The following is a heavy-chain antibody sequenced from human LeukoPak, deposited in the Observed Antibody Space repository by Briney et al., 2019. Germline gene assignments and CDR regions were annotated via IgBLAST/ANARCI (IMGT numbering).Heavy chain of an antibody. CDR3: ARAEGVGVVAATQNYFDY. Sequence: SETLSLTCTVSGGSISSSSYYWGWIRQPPGKGLEWIGSIYYSGSTYYNPSLKSRVTISVDTSKNQFSLKLSSVTAADTAVYYCARAEGVGVVAATQNYFDYWGQGTLVTVSS. CDR1: GGSISSSSYY. CDR2: IYYSGST. V-gene: IGHV4-39*07. J-gene: IGHJ4*02. D-gene: IGHD2-15*01.